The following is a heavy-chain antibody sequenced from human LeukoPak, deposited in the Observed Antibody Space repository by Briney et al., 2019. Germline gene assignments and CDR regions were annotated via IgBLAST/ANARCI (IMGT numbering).Heavy chain of an antibody. Sequence: GASVKVSCKASGYTFIDYYLHWVRQAPGQGLEWMGWLNPNSGGTKYAQKFQGRVTMTRDTPISTVYMELSRLISDDTAVYYCARDPDRLRGVSNWFDPWGQGTLVTVSS. CDR3: ARDPDRLRGVSNWFDP. CDR2: LNPNSGGT. J-gene: IGHJ5*02. D-gene: IGHD6-6*01. V-gene: IGHV1-2*02. CDR1: GYTFIDYY.